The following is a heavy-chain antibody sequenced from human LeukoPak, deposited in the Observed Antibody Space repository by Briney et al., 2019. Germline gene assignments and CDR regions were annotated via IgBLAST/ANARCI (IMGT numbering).Heavy chain of an antibody. D-gene: IGHD5-12*01. V-gene: IGHV4-4*07. CDR2: VSINGRT. CDR3: ARLDIAVSSI. CDR1: DGSISGNY. J-gene: IGHJ4*02. Sequence: LETLSLTSTVSDGSISGNYWSWIRQPAGKGLEWIGRVSINGRTNYNPSLQSRVTISRDTSKNQFSLKLRSVTAADTAVYYCARLDIAVSSIWGQGTLVTVSS.